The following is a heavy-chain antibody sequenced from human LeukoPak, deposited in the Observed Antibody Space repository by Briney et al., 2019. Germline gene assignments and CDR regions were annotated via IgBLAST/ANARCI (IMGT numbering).Heavy chain of an antibody. V-gene: IGHV4-4*09. D-gene: IGHD2-2*03. Sequence: SETLSLTCTVSGGSISSYYWSWIRQPPGKGLEWIGYIYTSGSTKYNPSLKSRVTISVDTSKNQFSLKLSSVTAADTDVYYCARHGYCSSTSCYNRWFDPWGQGTLVTVSS. CDR2: IYTSGST. J-gene: IGHJ5*02. CDR1: GGSISSYY. CDR3: ARHGYCSSTSCYNRWFDP.